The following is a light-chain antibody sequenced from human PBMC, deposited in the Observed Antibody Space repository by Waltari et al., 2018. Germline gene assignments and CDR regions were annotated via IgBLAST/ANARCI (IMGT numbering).Light chain of an antibody. V-gene: IGLV2-14*03. Sequence: QSALTQPAPVSASLGQSLTTPCTGTTSDLGVYHYASWFQQHPGKAPRIIIYDVSNRPSGVSNRFSGSKSGNTASLTISGLQAEDEADYYCSSYTTSSTLVFGGGTKLTVL. CDR2: DVS. J-gene: IGLJ3*02. CDR3: SSYTTSSTLV. CDR1: TSDLGVYHY.